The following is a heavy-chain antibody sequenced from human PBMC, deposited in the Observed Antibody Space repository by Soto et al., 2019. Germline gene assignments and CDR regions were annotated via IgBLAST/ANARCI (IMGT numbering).Heavy chain of an antibody. CDR2: IWFDGANK. CDR3: ARDNVMVPNYYGMDV. V-gene: IGHV3-33*01. CDR1: GFTFSSYG. D-gene: IGHD3-10*01. Sequence: QVQLVESGGGVVQPGRSLRLSCAASGFTFSSYGMHWVRQAPGKGLEWVAVIWFDGANKYYADSVKGRFTISRDNSKNTLYLEVNSLRAEDTAVYYCARDNVMVPNYYGMDVWGQGTTVTVSS. J-gene: IGHJ6*02.